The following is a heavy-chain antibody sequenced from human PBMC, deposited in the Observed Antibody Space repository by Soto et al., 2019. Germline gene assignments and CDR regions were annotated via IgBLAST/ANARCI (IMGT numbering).Heavy chain of an antibody. CDR3: AAGEASSRNLAPYYLDF. D-gene: IGHD6-13*01. J-gene: IGHJ4*02. CDR1: GGSMRNYF. Sequence: SETLSLTCTVSGGSMRNYFWTWIRQPPGKGLEWIGYIHYSGTTSFFPSYNPSLRSRVTISEDTSKNQFSLKLLSVTTSDTAVYFRAAGEASSRNLAPYYLDFWGQGTLVTVSS. CDR2: IHYSGTT. V-gene: IGHV4-59*01.